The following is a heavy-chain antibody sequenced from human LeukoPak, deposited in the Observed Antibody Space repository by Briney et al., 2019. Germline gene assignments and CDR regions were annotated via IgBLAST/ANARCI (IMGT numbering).Heavy chain of an antibody. J-gene: IGHJ3*01. CDR1: GFTISNYA. CDR2: LDGSGAFT. CDR3: AKLIGYCTAGGCYHDNFDV. D-gene: IGHD2-15*01. V-gene: IGHV3-23*01. Sequence: GESLRLFCAASGFTISNYAMSWVRQAPGKGLEWVSALDGSGAFTVYADSVKGRFTIPRDNSKNTVYLQMRSLRAEDTALYYCAKLIGYCTAGGCYHDNFDVWGQGTMVTISS.